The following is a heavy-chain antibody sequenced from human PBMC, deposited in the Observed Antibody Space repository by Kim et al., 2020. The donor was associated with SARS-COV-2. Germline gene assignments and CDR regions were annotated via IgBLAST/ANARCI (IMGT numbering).Heavy chain of an antibody. V-gene: IGHV5-10-1*01. CDR3: ARAYGSGSYLALAQQGNWFDP. D-gene: IGHD3-10*01. CDR2: IDPSDSYT. Sequence: GESLKISCKGSGYSFTSYWISWVRQMPGKGLEWMGRIDPSDSYTNYSPSFQGHVTISADKSISTAYLQWSSLKASDTAMYYCARAYGSGSYLALAQQGNWFDPWGQGTLVTVSS. CDR1: GYSFTSYW. J-gene: IGHJ5*02.